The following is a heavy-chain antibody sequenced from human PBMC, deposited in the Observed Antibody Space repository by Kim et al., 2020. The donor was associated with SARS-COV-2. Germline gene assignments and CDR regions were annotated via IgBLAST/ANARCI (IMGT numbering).Heavy chain of an antibody. CDR3: ARGSFQQGFDP. J-gene: IGHJ5*02. CDR1: GFTFSSYW. CDR2: IKNDGTDT. V-gene: IGHV3-74*01. D-gene: IGHD6-13*01. Sequence: GGSLRLSCEASGFTFSSYWMNWVRQGPGKGLVWVSRIKNDGTDTHYADSVRGRFTISRDNAKNTLHLQLNSLGVDDTAIYYCARGSFQQGFDPWGQGTLVTVSS.